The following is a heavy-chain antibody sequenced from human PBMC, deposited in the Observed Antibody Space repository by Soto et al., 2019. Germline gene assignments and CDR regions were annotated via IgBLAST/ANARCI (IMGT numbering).Heavy chain of an antibody. Sequence: SETLSLSCTVSGGSISSYYRSWIRQPPGKGLEWIGYIYYSGSTNYNPSLKSRVTISVDTSKNQFSLKLSSVTAADTAVYYCARLSSHGDYAHWGQGTLVTV. D-gene: IGHD4-17*01. CDR2: IYYSGST. CDR3: ARLSSHGDYAH. J-gene: IGHJ4*02. CDR1: GGSISSYY. V-gene: IGHV4-59*08.